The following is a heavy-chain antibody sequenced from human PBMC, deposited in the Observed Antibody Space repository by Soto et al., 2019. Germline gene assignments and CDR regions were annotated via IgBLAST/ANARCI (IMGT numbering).Heavy chain of an antibody. CDR2: ITGSGDST. D-gene: IGHD6-19*01. V-gene: IGHV3-23*01. CDR1: GFTFSSHA. J-gene: IGHJ4*02. Sequence: EVQLLESGGGLVQPGGSLRLSCEVSGFTFSSHAMSWVRQAPGKGLECVSSITGSGDSTYYADSAKGRVTTSRDKSKSTRYLQMNSLRAEDTAVYYCAKDLQFSGWLSAQTFDYWGQGTQVTVSS. CDR3: AKDLQFSGWLSAQTFDY.